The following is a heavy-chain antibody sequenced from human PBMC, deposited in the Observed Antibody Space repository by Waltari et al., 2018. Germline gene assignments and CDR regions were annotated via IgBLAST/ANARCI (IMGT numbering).Heavy chain of an antibody. CDR1: GGSISSSSYY. V-gene: IGHV4-39*01. D-gene: IGHD3-22*01. J-gene: IGHJ3*02. CDR2: IYYSGST. CDR3: ARHLPYTALTMIVVPRGAFDI. Sequence: QLQLQESGPGLVKPSETLSLTCTVSGGSISSSSYYWGWIRQPPGKGLEWIGSIYYSGSTYYNPSLKSRVTISVDTSKNQFSLKLSSVTAADTAVYYCARHLPYTALTMIVVPRGAFDIWGQGTMVTVSS.